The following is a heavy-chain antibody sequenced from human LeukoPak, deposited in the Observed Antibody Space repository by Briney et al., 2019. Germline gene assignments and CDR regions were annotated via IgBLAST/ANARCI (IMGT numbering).Heavy chain of an antibody. V-gene: IGHV3-30*02. Sequence: GGSLRLSCVASGFTITDYGIHWVRQAPGKGLEWVSFIHYDGSNEYYADSVKGRFTVSRDSSKSTVFLQMSSLRPDDTAVYFCAKDQRWLQLDYFDYWGQGTLVTVSS. D-gene: IGHD5-24*01. CDR2: IHYDGSNE. J-gene: IGHJ4*02. CDR3: AKDQRWLQLDYFDY. CDR1: GFTITDYG.